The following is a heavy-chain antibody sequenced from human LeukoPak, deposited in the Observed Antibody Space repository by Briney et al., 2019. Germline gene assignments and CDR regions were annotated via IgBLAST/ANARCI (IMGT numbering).Heavy chain of an antibody. J-gene: IGHJ4*02. Sequence: GGPLRLSCEASGFIFSNYWMSWVRQAPGKGLEWVANIKQDGSVKNYVDSMEGRFIISRDNAKNLLYLQMNSLGAEDTAVYYCVRTSRSISSDYWGQRTQVTVSS. CDR1: GFIFSNYW. CDR3: VRTSRSISSDY. CDR2: IKQDGSVK. D-gene: IGHD3-3*02. V-gene: IGHV3-7*01.